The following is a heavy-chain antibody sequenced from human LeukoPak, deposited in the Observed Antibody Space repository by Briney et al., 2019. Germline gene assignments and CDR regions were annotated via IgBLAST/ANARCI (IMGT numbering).Heavy chain of an antibody. CDR3: TRDLTGTTWSENDY. V-gene: IGHV3-53*01. Sequence: GGSLRLSCEVSGISVRGSYMSWVRQAPGKGLEWVSVIYSGDRTYYAESVKGRFTIFRDTSKNTLYLQMNNLRADDTARYYCTRDLTGTTWSENDYWGQGTLVTISS. CDR1: GISVRGSY. CDR2: IYSGDRT. J-gene: IGHJ4*02. D-gene: IGHD6-13*01.